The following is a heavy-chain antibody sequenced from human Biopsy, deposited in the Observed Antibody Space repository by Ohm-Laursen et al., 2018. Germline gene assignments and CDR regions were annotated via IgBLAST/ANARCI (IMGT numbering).Heavy chain of an antibody. CDR2: INHRGRS. CDR1: GESFSDYY. J-gene: IGHJ4*02. Sequence: GTLSLTCEVSGESFSDYYWSWIRQSPGKGLEWIGEINHRGRSSYSPSLQSRVTISVDASKNQFSLNMKSVTAADTAVHFCAREGGGLLPIRLTDFWGPGMMVTVSS. D-gene: IGHD1-26*01. CDR3: AREGGGLLPIRLTDF. V-gene: IGHV4-34*01.